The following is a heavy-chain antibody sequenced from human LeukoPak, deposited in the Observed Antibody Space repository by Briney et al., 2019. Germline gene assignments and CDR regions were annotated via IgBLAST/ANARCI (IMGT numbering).Heavy chain of an antibody. CDR1: GYTFTGYY. Sequence: ASVKVSCKASGYTFTGYYMHWVRQAPGQGLEWMGWINPNSGGTNYAQKFQGRVTMTRDTSISTAYMELSRLRSDDTAVYYCARDSIARRLITMVRGRGYYYYMDVWGKGTTVTVSS. V-gene: IGHV1-2*02. D-gene: IGHD3-10*01. CDR2: INPNSGGT. J-gene: IGHJ6*03. CDR3: ARDSIARRLITMVRGRGYYYYMDV.